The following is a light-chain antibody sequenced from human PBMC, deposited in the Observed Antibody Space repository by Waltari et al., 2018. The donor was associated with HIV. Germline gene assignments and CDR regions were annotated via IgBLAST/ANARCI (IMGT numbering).Light chain of an antibody. CDR3: HQYFSAPWT. V-gene: IGKV4-1*01. CDR1: QSLLYSANDKNY. CDR2: WAS. J-gene: IGKJ1*01. Sequence: DIGMTQSPDSLAVSLGERATINCKSSQSLLYSANDKNYLAWSQQKPGQPPKLLIYWASARESGVPDRFSGSGSGTDFTLTISSLQADDVAVYYCHQYFSAPWTFGQGTKVEIK.